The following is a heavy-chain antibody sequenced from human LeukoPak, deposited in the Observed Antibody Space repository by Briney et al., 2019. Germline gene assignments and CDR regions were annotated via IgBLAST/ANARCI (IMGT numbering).Heavy chain of an antibody. CDR2: ISYDGSNK. CDR1: GFTFSSYG. CDR3: AKVTGYGDYEVFDY. J-gene: IGHJ4*02. D-gene: IGHD4-17*01. Sequence: PGGSLRLSCAASGFTFSSYGMQWVRQAPGKGLEWVAVISYDGSNKYYADSVKGRFTISRDNSKNTLYLQMNSLRAEDTAVYYCAKVTGYGDYEVFDYWGQGTLVTVSS. V-gene: IGHV3-30*18.